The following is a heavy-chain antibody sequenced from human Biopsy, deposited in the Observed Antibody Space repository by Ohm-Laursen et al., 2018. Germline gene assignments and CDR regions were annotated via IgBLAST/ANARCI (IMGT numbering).Heavy chain of an antibody. CDR1: GGSISSDW. V-gene: IGHV4-59*01. Sequence: GTLSLTCTVSGGSISSDWGSWIRQTPGKGLEWIGYVYYSGTTTYNPSLRSRVTISVDTSMNQISLRLQSVTAADTAIYYCTRATNSTGWPYYYFYGMDIWGQGTTVTVSS. J-gene: IGHJ6*02. CDR2: VYYSGTT. CDR3: TRATNSTGWPYYYFYGMDI. D-gene: IGHD2/OR15-2a*01.